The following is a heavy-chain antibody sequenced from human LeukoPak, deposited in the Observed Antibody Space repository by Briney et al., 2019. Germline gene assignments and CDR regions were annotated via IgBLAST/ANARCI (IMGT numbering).Heavy chain of an antibody. V-gene: IGHV1-2*02. Sequence: ASVKVSCKASGYTFTDYYMHWVRQAPRQGLEWMGSINPNSAGTNYAQKFEGRVTMTRDTSISTAFLELRRLRSDDTAVYYCAREDSAWYVDYWGQGTLVTVSS. CDR3: AREDSAWYVDY. D-gene: IGHD6-19*01. CDR1: GYTFTDYY. J-gene: IGHJ4*02. CDR2: INPNSAGT.